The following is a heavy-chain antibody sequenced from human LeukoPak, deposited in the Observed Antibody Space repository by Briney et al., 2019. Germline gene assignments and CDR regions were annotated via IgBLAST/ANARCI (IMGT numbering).Heavy chain of an antibody. V-gene: IGHV3-30-3*01. J-gene: IGHJ4*02. CDR3: ARSHRKGSGSYPSDY. Sequence: PGGSLRLSCAASGFTFSSYAMHWVRQAPGKGLEWVAVISYDGSNKYYADSVKGRFTISRDNSKNTLYLQMNSLRAEDTAVYYCARSHRKGSGSYPSDYWGQGTLVTVSS. CDR1: GFTFSSYA. CDR2: ISYDGSNK. D-gene: IGHD1-26*01.